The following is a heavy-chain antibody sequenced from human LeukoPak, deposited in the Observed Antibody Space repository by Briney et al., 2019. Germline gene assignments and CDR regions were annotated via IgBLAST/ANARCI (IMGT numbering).Heavy chain of an antibody. CDR3: ASGSGSSLFDY. D-gene: IGHD3-10*01. CDR2: IYYSGST. J-gene: IGHJ4*02. CDR1: GGSISSSSYY. V-gene: IGHV4-39*01. Sequence: SETLSLTCTVSGGSISSSSYYWGWIRQPPGKGLEWIGSIYYSGSTYYNPSLKSRVTISVDTSKNQFSLKLSSVTAADTAVYYCASGSGSSLFDYWGQGTLVTVSS.